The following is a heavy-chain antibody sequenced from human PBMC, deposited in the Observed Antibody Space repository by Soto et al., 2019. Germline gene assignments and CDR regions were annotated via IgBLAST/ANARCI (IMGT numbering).Heavy chain of an antibody. CDR3: ARSNSGWYKGAFDI. J-gene: IGHJ3*02. Sequence: QVQLVESGGSVVQPGRSLRLSCAASGFTFSSYAMHWVRQAPGKGLDWVAVKSYDGSNKYYADSVKGRITVSRDNSKNTLYLQMNSLRAEDTAVYYCARSNSGWYKGAFDIWGQGTMVTVSS. D-gene: IGHD6-19*01. CDR2: KSYDGSNK. CDR1: GFTFSSYA. V-gene: IGHV3-30-3*01.